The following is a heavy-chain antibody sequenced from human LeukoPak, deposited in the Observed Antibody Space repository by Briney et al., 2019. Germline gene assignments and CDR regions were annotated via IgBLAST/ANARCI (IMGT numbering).Heavy chain of an antibody. Sequence: GGSLRLSCAASGFTFSSYAMSWVRQAPGKGLERVSAISGSGDSTYYADSVKGRFTISRDNSKNTLYLQMKSLRAEDTAVYYCAKVWDCSSTSCYGRDNWFDPWGQGTLVTVSS. CDR3: AKVWDCSSTSCYGRDNWFDP. CDR1: GFTFSSYA. J-gene: IGHJ5*02. D-gene: IGHD2-2*01. CDR2: ISGSGDST. V-gene: IGHV3-23*01.